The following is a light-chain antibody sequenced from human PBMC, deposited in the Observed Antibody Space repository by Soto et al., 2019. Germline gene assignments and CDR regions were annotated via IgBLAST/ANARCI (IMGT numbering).Light chain of an antibody. CDR1: QSISNW. Sequence: DIQMTQSPSSVSASVGDRVTITCRASQSISNWLAWYQQKPGTAPKLLIYHASNLESGVPSRFTGSGSGTDFTLTISSLQPEDFATYFCQQSYTTPITFGQGTRLEIK. J-gene: IGKJ5*01. CDR2: HAS. V-gene: IGKV1-39*01. CDR3: QQSYTTPIT.